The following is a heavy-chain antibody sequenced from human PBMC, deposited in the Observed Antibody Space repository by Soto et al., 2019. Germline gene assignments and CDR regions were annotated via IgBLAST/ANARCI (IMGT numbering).Heavy chain of an antibody. CDR1: GFTVSSNY. D-gene: IGHD4-17*01. CDR3: ASLDDYGDSDYYYYGMDV. J-gene: IGHJ6*02. V-gene: IGHV3-53*01. CDR2: IYSGGST. Sequence: GGSLRLSCAASGFTVSSNYMSWVRQAPGKGLEWVSVIYSGGSTYYADSVKGRFTISRDNSKNTLYLQMNSLRAEDTAVYYCASLDDYGDSDYYYYGMDVWGQGTTVTVSS.